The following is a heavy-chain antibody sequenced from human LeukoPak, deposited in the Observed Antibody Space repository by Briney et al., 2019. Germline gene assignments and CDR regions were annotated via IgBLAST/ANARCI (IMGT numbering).Heavy chain of an antibody. V-gene: IGHV3-15*01. CDR2: IKSKTDGGTT. Sequence: TGGSLRLSCAASGFSFRYAWMSWVRQAPGKGLEWVGRIKSKTDGGTTDYAAPVKGRFTISRDDSKNTLYLQMNSLKTEDTAVYYCTTVWNCGGDCSDAFDIWGQGTMVTVSS. CDR3: TTVWNCGGDCSDAFDI. CDR1: GFSFRYAW. D-gene: IGHD2-21*02. J-gene: IGHJ3*02.